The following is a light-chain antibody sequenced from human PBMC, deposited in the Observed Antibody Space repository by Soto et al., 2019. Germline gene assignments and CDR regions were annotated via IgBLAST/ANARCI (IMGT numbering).Light chain of an antibody. J-gene: IGKJ5*01. Sequence: EIVLTQSPATLSLSPGERATVSCRASQSVSIYLAWYQQKPGQAPRLLIYDASNRATGIPARFSGIGSGADFTLTISSLEPEDFAVYYCQQRISWPPTFGQGTRLEIK. CDR1: QSVSIY. CDR3: QQRISWPPT. CDR2: DAS. V-gene: IGKV3-11*01.